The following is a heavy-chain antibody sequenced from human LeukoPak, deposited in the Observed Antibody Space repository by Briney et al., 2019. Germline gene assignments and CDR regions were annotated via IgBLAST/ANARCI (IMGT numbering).Heavy chain of an antibody. V-gene: IGHV1-18*01. CDR3: ARLPLATLWSGPHPNFDY. CDR2: ISAYNGNT. Sequence: ASVKVSCKASGYTFTSYGISWVRQAPGQGLEWMGWISAYNGNTNYAQKLQGRVTMTTDTSTSTAYMELRSLRSDDTAVYYCARLPLATLWSGPHPNFDYWGQGTLVTVSS. D-gene: IGHD3-3*01. J-gene: IGHJ4*02. CDR1: GYTFTSYG.